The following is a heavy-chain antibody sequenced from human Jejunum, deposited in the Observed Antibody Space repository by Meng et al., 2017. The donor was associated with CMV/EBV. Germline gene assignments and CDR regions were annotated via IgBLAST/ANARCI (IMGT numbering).Heavy chain of an antibody. CDR3: AREMWLDL. Sequence: LSLSSAVSVLSIPSSDWWSWVRQSPGKGLEWIGELSHRGGDNYNPSLKSRVKISVDKSKNQFFLALTSVTDADTAVYICAREMWLDLWGQGTLVTVSS. CDR2: LSHRGGD. D-gene: IGHD5-12*01. V-gene: IGHV4-4*01. CDR1: VLSIPSSDW. J-gene: IGHJ5*02.